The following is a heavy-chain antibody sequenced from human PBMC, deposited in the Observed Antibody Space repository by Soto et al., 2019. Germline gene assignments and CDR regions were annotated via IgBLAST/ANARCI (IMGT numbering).Heavy chain of an antibody. CDR1: GFTFSRYG. J-gene: IGHJ6*02. CDR2: IWYDGSNK. D-gene: IGHD6-6*01. CDR3: ARDLFEYSTPGDGMDV. V-gene: IGHV3-33*01. Sequence: PGGSLRLSCAASGFTFSRYGMHWVRQAPGKGLEWVAVIWYDGSNKYYADPVKGRFTISRDNSKNTLYLQMNSLRAEDTAVYYCARDLFEYSTPGDGMDVWGQGTTVTVSS.